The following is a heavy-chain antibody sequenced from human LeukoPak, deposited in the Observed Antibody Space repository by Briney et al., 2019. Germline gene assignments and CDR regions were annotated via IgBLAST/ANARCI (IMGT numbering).Heavy chain of an antibody. V-gene: IGHV3-48*01. CDR2: ISSGSPTI. Sequence: GGSLRLSCAASGFTFSAYSLNWVRQAPGRGREWVSYISSGSPTIYYADSVKGRFTISRDNARSSLYLQMNTLRVEDTAVYYCARWCGSGWYDYWGQGVLVTVSS. CDR1: GFTFSAYS. J-gene: IGHJ4*02. CDR3: ARWCGSGWYDY. D-gene: IGHD6-19*01.